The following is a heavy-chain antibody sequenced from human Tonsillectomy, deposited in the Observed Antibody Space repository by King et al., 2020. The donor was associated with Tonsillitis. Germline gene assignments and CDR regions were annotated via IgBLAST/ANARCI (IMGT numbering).Heavy chain of an antibody. Sequence: VQLGESGGGLVHPGGSLRLSCAASGLTFSSYAMSWFRQAPGKGMEWVSTMIGSGDSTYYAYSVKGRFTISRDNSKNPLYLQMHSLRAEDTAVYYCAKDLQFSLYYFDYWGQGTLVTVSS. CDR1: GLTFSSYA. CDR2: MIGSGDST. V-gene: IGHV3-23*04. J-gene: IGHJ4*02. D-gene: IGHD2/OR15-2a*01. CDR3: AKDLQFSLYYFDY.